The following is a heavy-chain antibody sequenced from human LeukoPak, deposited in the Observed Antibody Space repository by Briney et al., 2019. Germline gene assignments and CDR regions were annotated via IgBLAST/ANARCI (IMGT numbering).Heavy chain of an antibody. V-gene: IGHV4-39*07. CDR2: IYYSGST. Sequence: PSETLSLTCTVSGGSISSSSYYWGWIRQPPGKGLEWIGSIYYSGSTNYNPSLKSRVTISVDTSKNQFSLKLSSVTAADTAVYYCASRHLGSRWIPVFNFDYWGQGTLVTVSS. D-gene: IGHD5-18*01. J-gene: IGHJ4*02. CDR1: GGSISSSSYY. CDR3: ASRHLGSRWIPVFNFDY.